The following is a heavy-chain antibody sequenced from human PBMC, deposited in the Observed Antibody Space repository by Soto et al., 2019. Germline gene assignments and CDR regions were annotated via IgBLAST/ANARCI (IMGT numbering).Heavy chain of an antibody. V-gene: IGHV3-33*01. J-gene: IGHJ4*02. Sequence: GGSLRLSCAASGFTFSSYGMYWVRQAPGKGLEWVAVIWYDGSNKYYADSVKGRFTISRDNSKNTLYLQMNSLRAEDTAVYYCARDGEQQLVRGEDYWGQGTLVTVSS. CDR2: IWYDGSNK. D-gene: IGHD6-13*01. CDR1: GFTFSSYG. CDR3: ARDGEQQLVRGEDY.